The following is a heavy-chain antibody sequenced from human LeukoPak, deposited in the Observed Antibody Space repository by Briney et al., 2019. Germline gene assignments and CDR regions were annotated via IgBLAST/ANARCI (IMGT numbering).Heavy chain of an antibody. Sequence: GGSLRLSCAAAGFTFSKFAMHWVRQAPGKGLEWVAVVSYDGSYKYYADSVKGRFTISRDNSKNTLYLQMNSLRAEDTAVYYCARKLWFGDYMDVWGKGTTVTISS. CDR2: VSYDGSYK. V-gene: IGHV3-30*04. CDR3: ARKLWFGDYMDV. J-gene: IGHJ6*03. CDR1: GFTFSKFA. D-gene: IGHD3-10*01.